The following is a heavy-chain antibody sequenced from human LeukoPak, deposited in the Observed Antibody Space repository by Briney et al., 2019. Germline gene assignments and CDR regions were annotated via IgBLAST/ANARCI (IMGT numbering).Heavy chain of an antibody. CDR2: INPNSGDT. CDR1: GYTFTGYY. D-gene: IGHD3-9*01. V-gene: IGHV1-2*02. Sequence: ASVKVSCKTSGYTFTGYYMHWVRQAPGQGLEWMGWINPNSGDTNYAQKFQGRVTMTTDTSTSTAYMELRSLTSDDTAVFYCARRYYNILTGSFSFDYWGQGTLVTVSS. CDR3: ARRYYNILTGSFSFDY. J-gene: IGHJ4*02.